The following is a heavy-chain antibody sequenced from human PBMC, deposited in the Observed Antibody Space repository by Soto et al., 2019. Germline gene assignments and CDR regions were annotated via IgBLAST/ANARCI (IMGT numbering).Heavy chain of an antibody. CDR3: VKRRSGEYYFDAMDV. J-gene: IGHJ6*02. V-gene: IGHV3-64D*06. CDR1: GFRFRSFA. D-gene: IGHD3-10*01. Sequence: PGGSLRLSCTASGFRFRSFAMHWVRRGPGKGLEYVSGIRSIGGDTSYADSVKGRFTISRDQSRNTVFLQMNNLRIEDTAVYYCVKRRSGEYYFDAMDVWGQGTTVAVPS. CDR2: IRSIGGDT.